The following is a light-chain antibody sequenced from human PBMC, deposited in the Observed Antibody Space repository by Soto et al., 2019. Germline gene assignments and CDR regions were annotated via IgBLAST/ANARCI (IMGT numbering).Light chain of an antibody. V-gene: IGLV7-43*01. CDR1: TGEVTSGYF. CDR2: NTN. CDR3: LLYLSGHVRL. J-gene: IGLJ2*01. Sequence: QAVVTQEPSLTVSPGGTVTLTCASSTGEVTSGYFPNWIQQKPGQAPRSLIYNTNNKYSWTPVRFSGSLLGGKAALTLSGVQPEDEADYYCLLYLSGHVRLFGGGTKVTVL.